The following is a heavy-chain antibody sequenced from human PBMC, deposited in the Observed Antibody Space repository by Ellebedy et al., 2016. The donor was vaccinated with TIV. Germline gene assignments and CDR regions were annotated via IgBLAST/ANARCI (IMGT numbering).Heavy chain of an antibody. CDR3: ATDGSYGDYLSPTHAFVM. Sequence: GGSLRLSCGTSGFSFRSYWMTWVRQAPGKGLEWVANINQGGSERHYVDSVKGRFTISRDNAKNSLYLEMNSLRAEDTAVYFCATDGSYGDYLSPTHAFVMWGQGTMVTVSA. J-gene: IGHJ3*02. D-gene: IGHD4-17*01. CDR2: INQGGSER. V-gene: IGHV3-7*01. CDR1: GFSFRSYW.